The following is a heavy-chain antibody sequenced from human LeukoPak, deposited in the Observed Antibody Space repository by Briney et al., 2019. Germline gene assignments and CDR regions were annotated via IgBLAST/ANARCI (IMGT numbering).Heavy chain of an antibody. Sequence: GSLRLSCAASGFTFSSFIMNWVRQAPGKRLEWVSYIGDNSAIYYADSVKGRFTISRDNAKNSLSLQMNSLRDEDTAVYYCAREGYYGAFDIWGQGTMVTVAS. CDR1: GFTFSSFI. CDR3: AREGYYGAFDI. V-gene: IGHV3-48*02. J-gene: IGHJ3*02. D-gene: IGHD3-10*01. CDR2: IGDNSAI.